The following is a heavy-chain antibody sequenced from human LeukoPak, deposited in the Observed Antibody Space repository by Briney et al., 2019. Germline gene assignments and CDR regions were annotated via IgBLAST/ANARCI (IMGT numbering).Heavy chain of an antibody. V-gene: IGHV3-48*03. J-gene: IGHJ6*04. Sequence: PGGSLRLSCAASGFTFSSYEMNWVRQPPGKGLEWVSYISISGSTIYYADSVKGRFTISRDHAKNSLYLQMNSLRAEDTAVYYCAELGITMIGGVWGKGTTVTISS. CDR1: GFTFSSYE. CDR2: ISISGSTI. CDR3: AELGITMIGGV. D-gene: IGHD3-10*02.